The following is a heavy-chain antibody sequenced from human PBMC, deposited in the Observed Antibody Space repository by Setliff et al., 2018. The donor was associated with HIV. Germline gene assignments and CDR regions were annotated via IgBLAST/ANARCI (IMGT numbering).Heavy chain of an antibody. V-gene: IGHV1-46*01. J-gene: IGHJ4*02. D-gene: IGHD3-22*01. CDR3: ATTKGLSSGYDY. Sequence: GASVKVSCKASGGTFSNSAINWVRQAPGQGLEWMGGINPSGGSTSYAQKFQGRVTMTRDTSTSTVYMELSSLRSEDTAVYYCATTKGLSSGYDYWGQGTLVTVSS. CDR2: INPSGGST. CDR1: GGTFSNSA.